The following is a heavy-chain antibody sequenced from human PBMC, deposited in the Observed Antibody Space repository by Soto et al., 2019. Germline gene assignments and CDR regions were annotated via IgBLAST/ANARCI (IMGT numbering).Heavy chain of an antibody. CDR2: IIPIFGTA. Sequence: ASVKVSCKASGGTFSSYAISWVRQAPGQGLEWMGGIIPIFGTANYAQKFQGRVTITADESTSTAYMELSSLRSEDTAVYYCARDAVVVPAAIEASIPYGMDVWGQGTTVTVSS. CDR1: GGTFSSYA. CDR3: ARDAVVVPAAIEASIPYGMDV. J-gene: IGHJ6*02. V-gene: IGHV1-69*13. D-gene: IGHD2-2*01.